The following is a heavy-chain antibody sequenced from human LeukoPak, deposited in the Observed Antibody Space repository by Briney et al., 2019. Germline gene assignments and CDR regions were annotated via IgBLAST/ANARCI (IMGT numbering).Heavy chain of an antibody. CDR3: AKDFHGPFDY. CDR2: ISSSAGRT. V-gene: IGHV3-23*01. CDR1: GFTFSNYA. Sequence: GGSLRLSCAASGFTFSNYAMSWVRQARGKGLQWVSLISSSAGRTYYVDSVKGRFTVSRDNSKNMMYLQMNSLRAEDSAVYYCAKDFHGPFDYWGQGTLVTVSS. J-gene: IGHJ4*02.